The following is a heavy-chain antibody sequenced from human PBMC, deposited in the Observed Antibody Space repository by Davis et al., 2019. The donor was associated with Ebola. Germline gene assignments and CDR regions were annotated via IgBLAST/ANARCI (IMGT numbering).Heavy chain of an antibody. CDR2: IRYDGSNK. CDR3: AKDVGAIYDFWSGYYKAPGALRDWYFDL. V-gene: IGHV3-30*02. Sequence: GESLKISCAASGFTFSSYGMHWVRQAPGKGLEWVAFIRYDGSNKYYADSVKGRFTISRDNSKNTLYLQMNSLRAEDTAVYYCAKDVGAIYDFWSGYYKAPGALRDWYFDLWGRGTLVTVSS. D-gene: IGHD3-3*01. CDR1: GFTFSSYG. J-gene: IGHJ2*01.